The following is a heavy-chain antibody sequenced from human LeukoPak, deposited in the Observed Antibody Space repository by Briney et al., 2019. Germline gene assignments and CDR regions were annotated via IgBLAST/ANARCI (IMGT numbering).Heavy chain of an antibody. CDR3: ARGRVRWELPGRWYFDY. D-gene: IGHD1-26*01. Sequence: SETLSLTCAVYGGSFSGYYWSWIRQPPGKGLEWIGEINHSGSTNYNPSLKSRVTISVDTSKNQFSLKLSSVTAADTAVYYFARGRVRWELPGRWYFDYWGQGTLVTVSS. V-gene: IGHV4-34*01. J-gene: IGHJ4*02. CDR1: GGSFSGYY. CDR2: INHSGST.